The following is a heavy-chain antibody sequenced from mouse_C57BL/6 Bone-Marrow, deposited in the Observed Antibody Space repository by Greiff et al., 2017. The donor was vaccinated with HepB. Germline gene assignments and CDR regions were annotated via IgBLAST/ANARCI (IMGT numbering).Heavy chain of an antibody. D-gene: IGHD2-5*01. J-gene: IGHJ3*01. CDR1: GYTFTGYW. Sequence: VQLQESGAELMKPGASVKLSCKATGYTFTGYWIEWVKQRPGHGLEWIGEILPGSGSTNYTEKFKGKATFIADTSSNTAYMQLSSLTTEDSAIYYCARKYYSNYWFAYWGQGTLVTVSA. CDR3: ARKYYSNYWFAY. V-gene: IGHV1-9*01. CDR2: ILPGSGST.